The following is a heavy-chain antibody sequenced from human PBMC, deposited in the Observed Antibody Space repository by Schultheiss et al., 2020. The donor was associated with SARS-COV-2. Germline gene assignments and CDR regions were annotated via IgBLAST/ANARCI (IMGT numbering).Heavy chain of an antibody. CDR1: GFTFSSYE. J-gene: IGHJ4*02. D-gene: IGHD1-26*01. V-gene: IGHV3-48*03. CDR3: ARGPSPYSGSYYEGYFDY. CDR2: ISSSGSTI. Sequence: GGSLRLSCAASGFTFSSYEMNWVRQAPGKGLEWVSYISSSGSTIYYADSVKGRFTISRDNAKNSLYLQMNSLRAEDTAVYYCARGPSPYSGSYYEGYFDYWGQGTLVTVSS.